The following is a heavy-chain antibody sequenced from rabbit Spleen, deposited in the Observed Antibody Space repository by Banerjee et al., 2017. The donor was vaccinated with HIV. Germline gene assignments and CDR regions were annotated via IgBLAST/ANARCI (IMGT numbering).Heavy chain of an antibody. Sequence: QSLEESGGDLVKPGASLTLTCTASGFSFSSSDYMCWVRQAPGKGLEWISCIAGSSSGFTSPAPGGKARSPSPKPSSPRGTLKMPSLPAGDPAPFFWGRDTGSIFSIYGWDLGGPGPLVTFS. D-gene: IGHD3-1*01. CDR1: GFSFSSSDY. CDR2: IAGSSSGFT. J-gene: IGHJ6*01. V-gene: IGHV1S40*01. CDR3: GRDTGSIFSIYGWDL.